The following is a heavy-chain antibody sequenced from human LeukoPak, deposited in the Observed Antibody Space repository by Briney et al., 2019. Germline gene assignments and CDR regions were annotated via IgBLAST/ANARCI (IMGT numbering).Heavy chain of an antibody. CDR3: ARGTLVGATLGGNDY. V-gene: IGHV1-69*13. D-gene: IGHD1-26*01. Sequence: SVKVSCKASGGTFSSYAISWVRQAPGQGLEWMGGIIPIFGTANYAQKFQCRVTITADESTSTAYMELSSLRSEDTAVYYCARGTLVGATLGGNDYWGQGTLVAVSS. CDR1: GGTFSSYA. CDR2: IIPIFGTA. J-gene: IGHJ4*02.